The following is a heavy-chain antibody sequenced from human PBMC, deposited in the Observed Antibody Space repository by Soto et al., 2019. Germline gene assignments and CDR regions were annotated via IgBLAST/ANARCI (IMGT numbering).Heavy chain of an antibody. Sequence: QVTLKESGPVLVKPTETLTLTCTVSGFSPSARMGVSWIRQPPGKALEWLAHIISNDEKSYSTSLKSRLTISKDTSKSQVVLTMTNMDPADTATYYCARLRRYNWNYAWFDPWGQGTLVTVSS. J-gene: IGHJ5*02. V-gene: IGHV2-26*01. CDR2: IISNDEK. D-gene: IGHD1-7*01. CDR1: GFSPSARMG. CDR3: ARLRRYNWNYAWFDP.